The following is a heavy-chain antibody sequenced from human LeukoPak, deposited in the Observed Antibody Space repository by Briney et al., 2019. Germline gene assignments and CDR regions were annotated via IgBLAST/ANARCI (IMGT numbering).Heavy chain of an antibody. V-gene: IGHV4-31*03. CDR1: GGSISSGGYY. CDR2: IYYSGST. Sequence: SGTLSLTCTVSGGSISSGGYYWSWIRQHPGKGLEGIGYIYYSGSTYYNPSLKSRVTISVDTSKSQFSLKLSSVTAADTAVYYCARDRGYSYGQRYNWFDPWGQGTLVTVSS. CDR3: ARDRGYSYGQRYNWFDP. J-gene: IGHJ5*02. D-gene: IGHD5-18*01.